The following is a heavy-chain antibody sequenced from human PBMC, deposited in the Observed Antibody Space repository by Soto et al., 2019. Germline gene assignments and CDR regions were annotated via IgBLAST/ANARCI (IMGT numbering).Heavy chain of an antibody. V-gene: IGHV4-30-4*01. CDR2: IYYSGST. J-gene: IGHJ3*02. Sequence: PSETLSLTCTVSGGSISSGDYYWSWIRQPPGKGLEWIGYIYYSGSTYYNPSLKSRVTISVDTSKNQLSLKLSSVTAADTAVYYCARVIIFSGDDAFDIWGQGTMATV. CDR3: ARVIIFSGDDAFDI. D-gene: IGHD2-15*01. CDR1: GGSISSGDYY.